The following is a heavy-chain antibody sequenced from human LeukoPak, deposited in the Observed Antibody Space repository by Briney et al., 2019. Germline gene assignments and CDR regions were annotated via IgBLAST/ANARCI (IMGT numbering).Heavy chain of an antibody. J-gene: IGHJ4*02. CDR3: ARDAVFDYYGSEWADY. Sequence: GGSLRLTCAASGFTFSSYSMNWVRQAPGKGLEWVSSISSSSSYIYYADSVKGRFTISRDNAKNSLYLQMNSLRAEDTAVYYCARDAVFDYYGSEWADYWGQGTLVTVSS. CDR1: GFTFSSYS. CDR2: ISSSSSYI. D-gene: IGHD3-10*01. V-gene: IGHV3-21*01.